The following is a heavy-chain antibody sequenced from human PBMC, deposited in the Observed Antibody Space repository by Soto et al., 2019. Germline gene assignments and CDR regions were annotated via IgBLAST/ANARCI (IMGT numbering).Heavy chain of an antibody. V-gene: IGHV1-18*01. CDR2: ISAYTGNT. CDR1: GYTFTSYV. D-gene: IGHD3-10*01. Sequence: QVQLVQSGAEVKKPGASVKVSCKASGYTFTSYVISWVRQAPGQGLEWMGWISAYTGNTNYAQNLQGRVTMTTDTTTGTDLMDLSDRRSAGTADHSCATDDRFGDIAVDIWGPGTMVTVSS. CDR3: ATDDRFGDIAVDI. J-gene: IGHJ3*02.